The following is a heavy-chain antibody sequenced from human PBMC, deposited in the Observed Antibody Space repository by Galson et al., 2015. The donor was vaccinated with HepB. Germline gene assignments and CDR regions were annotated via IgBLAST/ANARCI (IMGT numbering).Heavy chain of an antibody. D-gene: IGHD6-13*01. J-gene: IGHJ4*02. CDR2: ISSSSSYI. V-gene: IGHV3-21*01. Sequence: SLRLSCAASGFTFSSYSMNWVRQAPGKGLEWVSSISSSSSYIYYADSVKGRFTISRDNAKNSLYLQMNSLRAEDTAVYYCARVGQGMAAAGTGHYFDYWGQGTLVTVSS. CDR3: ARVGQGMAAAGTGHYFDY. CDR1: GFTFSSYS.